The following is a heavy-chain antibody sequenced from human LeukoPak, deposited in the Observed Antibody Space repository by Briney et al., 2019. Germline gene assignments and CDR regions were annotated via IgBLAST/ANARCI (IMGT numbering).Heavy chain of an antibody. V-gene: IGHV4-4*07. CDR2: IYTSGST. CDR1: GGSISSYY. CDR3: ARDLSTFRRVFDY. D-gene: IGHD2/OR15-2a*01. J-gene: IGHJ4*02. Sequence: SETLSLTCTVSGGSISSYYRGWIRQPAGKGLEWIGRIYTSGSTNYNPSLKSRVTMSVDTSKNQFSLKLSSVTAADTAVYYCARDLSTFRRVFDYWGQGTLVTVSS.